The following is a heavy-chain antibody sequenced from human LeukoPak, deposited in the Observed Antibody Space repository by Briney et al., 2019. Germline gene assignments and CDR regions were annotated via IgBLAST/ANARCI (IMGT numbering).Heavy chain of an antibody. V-gene: IGHV4-30-2*01. CDR3: ARGYSDYPYFFDS. CDR1: GFSVSGYW. Sequence: LRLSCAVSGFSVSGYWMTWIRQPPGKGLEWVGYIFHSGSTYYSPSLKSRVTISVDTSKAQFSLKLSSVTAADTAMYYCARGYSDYPYFFDSWGQGALVTVSS. J-gene: IGHJ4*02. CDR2: IFHSGST. D-gene: IGHD5-12*01.